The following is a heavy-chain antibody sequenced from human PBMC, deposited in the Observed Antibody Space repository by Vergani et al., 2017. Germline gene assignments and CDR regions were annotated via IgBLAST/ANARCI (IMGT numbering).Heavy chain of an antibody. D-gene: IGHD2-2*01. V-gene: IGHV1-69*01. J-gene: IGHJ4*02. CDR2: IIPIFGTA. CDR1: GGTFSSYA. Sequence: QVQLVQSGAEVKKPGSSVKVSCKASGGTFSSYAISWVRQAPGQGLEWMGGIIPIFGTANYAQKFQGRATITADESTSTAYMELSSLRSEDTAVYYCARVLVAGVRVGYFDYWGQGTLVTVSS. CDR3: ARVLVAGVRVGYFDY.